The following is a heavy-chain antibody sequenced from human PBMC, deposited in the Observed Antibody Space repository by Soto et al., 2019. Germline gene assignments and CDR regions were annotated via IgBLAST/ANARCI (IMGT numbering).Heavy chain of an antibody. Sequence: GASVKVSCKASGDTFSSYAISWVRQAPGQGLEWMGWIIPIFGTANYAQKFQGRVTITADTSTSTAYMELSSLRSEDTAVYYCARVVGATRYYYGMDVWGQGTTVTDSS. CDR2: IIPIFGTA. V-gene: IGHV1-69*06. CDR3: ARVVGATRYYYGMDV. CDR1: GDTFSSYA. J-gene: IGHJ6*02. D-gene: IGHD1-26*01.